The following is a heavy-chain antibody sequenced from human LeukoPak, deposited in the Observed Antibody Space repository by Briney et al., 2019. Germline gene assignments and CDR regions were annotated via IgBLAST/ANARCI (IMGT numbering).Heavy chain of an antibody. CDR1: GFTFSSYW. D-gene: IGHD6-19*01. V-gene: IGHV3-74*01. Sequence: GGSLRLSCAASGFTFSSYWMHWVRQAPGKGLVWVSRINSDGSSTSYADSVKGRFTISRDNAKNTLYLQMNSLRAEDTAVYYCARDGRSSGWYGSFDYWGQGTLVTVSS. CDR3: ARDGRSSGWYGSFDY. CDR2: INSDGSST. J-gene: IGHJ4*02.